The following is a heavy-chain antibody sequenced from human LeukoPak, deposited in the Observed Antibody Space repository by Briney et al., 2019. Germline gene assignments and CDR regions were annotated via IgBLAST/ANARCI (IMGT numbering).Heavy chain of an antibody. CDR1: GFTFSSYA. V-gene: IGHV3-23*01. D-gene: IGHD1-1*01. J-gene: IGHJ6*02. Sequence: PGGSLRLSCAASGFTFSSYAVSWVRQAPGKGLEWVSAISGSGGSTYYADSVKGRFTISRDNSKNTLYLQMNSLRAEDTSVYYCAKDSTETKYYYYYGMDVWGQGTTVTVSS. CDR3: AKDSTETKYYYYYGMDV. CDR2: ISGSGGST.